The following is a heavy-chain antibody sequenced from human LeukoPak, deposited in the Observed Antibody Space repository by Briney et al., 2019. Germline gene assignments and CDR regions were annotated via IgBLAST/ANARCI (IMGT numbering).Heavy chain of an antibody. CDR3: ARWGHYKAYYYDSSGYYFDY. V-gene: IGHV4-4*07. CDR1: GGSISSYY. J-gene: IGHJ4*02. Sequence: SETLSLTCTVSGGSISSYYWSWIRQPAGKGLEWIGRIYTSGSTNYNPSLKSRVTMSVDTSKNQFSLKLSSVTAADTAVYYCARWGHYKAYYYDSSGYYFDYWGQGTLVTVSS. CDR2: IYTSGST. D-gene: IGHD3-22*01.